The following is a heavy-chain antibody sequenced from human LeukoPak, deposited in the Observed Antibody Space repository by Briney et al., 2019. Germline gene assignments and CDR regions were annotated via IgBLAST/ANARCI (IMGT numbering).Heavy chain of an antibody. CDR3: ASGTVGNYALDY. D-gene: IGHD1-7*01. CDR2: ISGSGGST. V-gene: IGHV3-23*01. CDR1: GFTFSSYA. J-gene: IGHJ4*02. Sequence: GGSLRLSCAASGFTFSSYAMSWVRQAPGKGLECVSAISGSGGSTYYADSVKGRFTISRDNSKNSLYLQVDSLRVEDTAVYFCASGTVGNYALDYWGQGTLVTVSS.